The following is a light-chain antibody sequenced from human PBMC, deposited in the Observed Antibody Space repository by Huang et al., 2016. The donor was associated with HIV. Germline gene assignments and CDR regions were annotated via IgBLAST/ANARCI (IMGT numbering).Light chain of an antibody. CDR3: LQHNTYPWT. CDR2: AEA. J-gene: IGKJ1*01. CDR1: QGISNY. Sequence: DIQMTQSPSVMSASVGDRVTITCRASQGISNYLAWFQQKPGKGPKRLIYAEANLQSGVPARFSGSGSETEFTLTISSLQPEDFATYYCLQHNTYPWTFGQGTRVEIK. V-gene: IGKV1-17*03.